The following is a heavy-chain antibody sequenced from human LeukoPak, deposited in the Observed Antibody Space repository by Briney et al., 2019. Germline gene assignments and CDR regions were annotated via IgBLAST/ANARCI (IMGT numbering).Heavy chain of an antibody. CDR2: INNDGGGT. CDR1: GFTFDDHG. CDR3: ARGGYNHAFDI. J-gene: IGHJ3*02. V-gene: IGHV3-74*01. D-gene: IGHD5-24*01. Sequence: GGSLRLSCAASGFTFDDHGMSWVRQAPGKGLVWVSRINNDGGGTIYADSVRGRFTISRDNAKNTLYLQMNSLGVEDTAVYYCARGGYNHAFDIWGQGTVVTVSP.